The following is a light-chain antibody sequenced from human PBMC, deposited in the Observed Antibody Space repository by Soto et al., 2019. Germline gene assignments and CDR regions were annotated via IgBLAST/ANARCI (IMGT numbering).Light chain of an antibody. V-gene: IGKV1-6*01. J-gene: IGKJ5*01. Sequence: ASQMTQSPSSLSASVVDRVTITSRASQAIRNDLGWYQQKPGKAPNLLIFGASNLQAGVPTRFSGSGSGTDFTLTISSLQPEDFATYYCQQTYTTPEITFGQGTRLEIK. CDR2: GAS. CDR1: QAIRND. CDR3: QQTYTTPEIT.